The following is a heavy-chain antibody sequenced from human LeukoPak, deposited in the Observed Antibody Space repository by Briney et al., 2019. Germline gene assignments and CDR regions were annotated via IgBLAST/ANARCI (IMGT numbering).Heavy chain of an antibody. CDR3: AKRRGLELLYYYYMDV. CDR1: GFTLSTYN. CDR2: ISTSSSYI. V-gene: IGHV3-21*04. Sequence: PGGSLRLSCAASGFTLSTYNMKWVRQAPRKGLEWVSSISTSSSYIYYADSVKGRFTISIDNAKNSLYLQMNSLRAEDTAVYYCAKRRGLELLYYYYMDVWGQRDHGHRLL. J-gene: IGHJ6*03. D-gene: IGHD1-7*01.